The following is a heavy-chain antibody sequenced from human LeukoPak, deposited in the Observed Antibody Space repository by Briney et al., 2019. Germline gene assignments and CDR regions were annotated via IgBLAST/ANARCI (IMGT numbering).Heavy chain of an antibody. Sequence: SSETLSLTCAVYGGSFTDYYWNWIRQPPGKGLEWIGSIYYSGSTCYNPSLKSRATISVDTSKNQFSLRLTSVTAADTAVYYCARKKKGDSRYPFDSWGQGSLVTVSS. CDR2: IYYSGST. J-gene: IGHJ4*02. D-gene: IGHD2-21*02. CDR1: GGSFTDYY. CDR3: ARKKKGDSRYPFDS. V-gene: IGHV4-34*01.